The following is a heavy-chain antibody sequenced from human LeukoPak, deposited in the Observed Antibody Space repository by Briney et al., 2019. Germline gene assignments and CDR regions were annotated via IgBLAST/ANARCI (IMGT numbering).Heavy chain of an antibody. CDR2: ISYDGSNK. J-gene: IGHJ6*02. CDR3: AREGGAPYYYGSSAYQSYGMDV. V-gene: IGHV3-30-3*01. Sequence: GGSLRLSCAASGFTFSSYAMHWVRQAPGKGLEWEAVISYDGSNKYYADSVKGRFTISRDNSKNTLYLQMNSLRAEDTAVYYCAREGGAPYYYGSSAYQSYGMDVWGQGTTVTVSS. D-gene: IGHD3-22*01. CDR1: GFTFSSYA.